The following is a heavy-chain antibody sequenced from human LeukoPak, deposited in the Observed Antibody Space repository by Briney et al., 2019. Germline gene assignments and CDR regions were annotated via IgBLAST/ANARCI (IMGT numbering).Heavy chain of an antibody. CDR2: ISSSNSYI. CDR1: GFTFSDYT. CDR3: ATGNGGLFDY. D-gene: IGHD2-8*01. V-gene: IGHV3-21*01. Sequence: TGGSLRLSCAASGFTFSDYTMNWVRQAPEKGLEWVSSISSSNSYIYYADSEKGRFTISRDNAKNSLYLQMNSLRVEDTAVYYCATGNGGLFDYWGQGTLVTVSS. J-gene: IGHJ4*02.